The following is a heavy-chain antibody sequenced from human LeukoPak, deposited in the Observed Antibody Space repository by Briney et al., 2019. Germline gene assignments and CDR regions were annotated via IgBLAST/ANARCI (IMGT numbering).Heavy chain of an antibody. CDR3: ARKRRKIAAAWFDP. CDR1: GFTFSSYE. J-gene: IGHJ5*02. D-gene: IGHD6-13*01. V-gene: IGHV3-48*03. CDR2: ISSSGSTI. Sequence: GGSLRLSCAASGFTFSSYEMNWVRQAPGKGLEWVSYISSSGSTIYYADSVKGRFTISRDNAKNSLYLQMNSLRAEDTAVYYCARKRRKIAAAWFDPWGQGTLVTVSS.